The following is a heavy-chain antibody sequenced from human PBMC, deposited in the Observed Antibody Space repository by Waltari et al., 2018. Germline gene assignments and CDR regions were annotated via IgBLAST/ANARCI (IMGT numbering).Heavy chain of an antibody. D-gene: IGHD4-17*01. CDR3: AKGQFTVTTNWRWFDP. V-gene: IGHV3-23*01. CDR2: IWGRGGST. Sequence: EVQLFGAGGGLVQPGGSLRLSCAAPGFTFSSYALSWVRPAPGEGLGWVSAIWGRGGSTYYADSVKGRFTISRDNSKNTLYLQMNSLRAEDTAVYYCAKGQFTVTTNWRWFDPWGQGTLVTVSS. CDR1: GFTFSSYA. J-gene: IGHJ5*02.